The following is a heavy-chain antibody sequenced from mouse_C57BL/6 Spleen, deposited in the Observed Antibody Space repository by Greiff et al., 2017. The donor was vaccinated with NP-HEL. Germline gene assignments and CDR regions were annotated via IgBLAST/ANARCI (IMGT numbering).Heavy chain of an antibody. V-gene: IGHV1-50*01. D-gene: IGHD1-1*01. CDR2: IDPSDSYT. Sequence: QVQLQQPGAELVKPGASVKLSCKASGYTFTSYWMQWVKQRPGQGLEWIGEIDPSDSYTNYNQKFKGKATLTVDTSSSTAYMQLSSLTSEDSAVYYCARDTTVVASFDYWGQGTTLTVSS. CDR3: ARDTTVVASFDY. J-gene: IGHJ2*01. CDR1: GYTFTSYW.